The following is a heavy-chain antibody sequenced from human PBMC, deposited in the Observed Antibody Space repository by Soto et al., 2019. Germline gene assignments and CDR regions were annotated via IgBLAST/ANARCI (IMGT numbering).Heavy chain of an antibody. CDR1: GFTFSSYA. Sequence: QVQLVESGGGVVQPGRSLRLSCAAAGFTFSSYAMRWVRQAPGKGLEWVAVISYDGSNKYYADSVKGRFTISRDNSKNTLYLQMNSLRAEDTAVYYCARDLGVTVFDYWGQGTLVTVSS. D-gene: IGHD3-10*01. CDR3: ARDLGVTVFDY. V-gene: IGHV3-30-3*01. CDR2: ISYDGSNK. J-gene: IGHJ4*02.